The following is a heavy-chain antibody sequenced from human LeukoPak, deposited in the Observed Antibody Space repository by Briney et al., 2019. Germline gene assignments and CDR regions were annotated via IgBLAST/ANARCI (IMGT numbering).Heavy chain of an antibody. D-gene: IGHD3-10*01. CDR3: ARDGPTPASVLDS. Sequence: ASVKVSCKASEYTFTGYYMHWVRQAPGQGLEWMGWINPNSGGTNYAQKFQGRVTLTRDASISTAYMELNRLTSDDTAVYYCARDGPTPASVLDSWGQGTLVTVSS. CDR1: EYTFTGYY. J-gene: IGHJ4*02. V-gene: IGHV1-2*02. CDR2: INPNSGGT.